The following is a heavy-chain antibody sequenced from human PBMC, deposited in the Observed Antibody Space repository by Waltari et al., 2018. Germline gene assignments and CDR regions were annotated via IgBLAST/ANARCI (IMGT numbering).Heavy chain of an antibody. CDR3: ARQQYYDCVWGTNPFDYEFYVDV. Sequence: VQLEQWGAGLLKPSETLSLTCAVYGGSFRSYYWSWIRQTPGKGLEWSGEINHSGSTSYNPSLKSRVTISVDTSKNQFSLGLTSVTAADTAVYYCARQQYYDCVWGTNPFDYEFYVDVWGKGITVTVSS. CDR2: INHSGST. J-gene: IGHJ6*03. V-gene: IGHV4-34*01. CDR1: GGSFRSYY. D-gene: IGHD3-16*01.